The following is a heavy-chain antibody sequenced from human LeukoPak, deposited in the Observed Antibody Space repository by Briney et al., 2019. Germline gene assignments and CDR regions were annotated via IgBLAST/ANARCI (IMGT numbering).Heavy chain of an antibody. V-gene: IGHV4-34*01. J-gene: IGHJ3*02. D-gene: IGHD3-16*02. CDR3: ARFHDYVWGSYRLPIRNAFDI. CDR2: INHSGST. CDR1: GGSFSGYY. Sequence: SETLSLTCAVYGGSFSGYYWSWIRQPPGKGLEWIGEINHSGSTNYNPSLKSRVTISVDTSKNQFSLKLSSVTAADTAVYYCARFHDYVWGSYRLPIRNAFDIWGQGTMVTVSS.